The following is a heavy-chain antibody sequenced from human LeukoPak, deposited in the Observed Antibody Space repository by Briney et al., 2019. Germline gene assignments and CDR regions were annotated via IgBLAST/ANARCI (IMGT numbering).Heavy chain of an antibody. CDR1: GFTFSSYS. CDR3: ARVLRGYSYGIVDY. CDR2: ISSSSSYI. Sequence: GGSLRLSCAASGFTFSSYSMNWVRQAPGKGLEWVSSISSSSSYIYYADSVKGRFTISRDNAKNSLYLQMNSLRAEDTAVYHCARVLRGYSYGIVDYWGQGTLVTVSS. V-gene: IGHV3-21*01. D-gene: IGHD5-18*01. J-gene: IGHJ4*02.